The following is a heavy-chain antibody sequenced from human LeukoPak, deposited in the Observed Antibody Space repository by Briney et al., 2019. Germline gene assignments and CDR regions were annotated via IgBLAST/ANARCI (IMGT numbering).Heavy chain of an antibody. D-gene: IGHD6-19*01. CDR2: IYYSGST. V-gene: IGHV4-61*01. CDR3: ARGHFLYSSASYSHWFDP. Sequence: PSETLSLTCTVSGGSVSSGSSYWSWIRQPPGKGLEWIGCIYYSGSTNYNPSLKSRVTISIDTSKSQFSLKLSSVTAADTAVYYCARGHFLYSSASYSHWFDPWGQGTLVTVSS. J-gene: IGHJ5*02. CDR1: GGSVSSGSSY.